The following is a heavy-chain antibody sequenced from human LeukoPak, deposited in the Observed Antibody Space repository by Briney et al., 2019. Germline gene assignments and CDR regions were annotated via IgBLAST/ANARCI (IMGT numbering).Heavy chain of an antibody. D-gene: IGHD1-26*01. CDR2: ISGSGGST. CDR1: GFTLSSYA. CDR3: AKGELPNDYFDY. Sequence: GGSLRLSCAASGFTLSSYAMSWVRQAPGKGLEWVSAISGSGGSTYYADSVKGRFTISRDNSKNTLYLQMNSLRAEDTAVYYCAKGELPNDYFDYWGQGTLVTVSS. J-gene: IGHJ4*02. V-gene: IGHV3-23*01.